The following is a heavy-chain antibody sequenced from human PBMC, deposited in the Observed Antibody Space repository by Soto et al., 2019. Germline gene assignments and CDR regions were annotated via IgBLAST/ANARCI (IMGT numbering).Heavy chain of an antibody. J-gene: IGHJ4*02. CDR1: GDTFNGDY. Sequence: GASVKVSGKGSGDTFNGDYMHCVRRAPGQGLEWMGWITPNSGGTNYAQKFQGRVTMTRDTSISTAYMELSRLRSDDTAVYYCARGLDTAMPSDYWGQGTLVTVSS. CDR2: ITPNSGGT. V-gene: IGHV1-2*02. CDR3: ARGLDTAMPSDY. D-gene: IGHD5-18*01.